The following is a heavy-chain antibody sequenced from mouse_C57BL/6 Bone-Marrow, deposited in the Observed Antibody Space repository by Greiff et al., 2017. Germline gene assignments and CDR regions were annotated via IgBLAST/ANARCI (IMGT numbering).Heavy chain of an antibody. CDR3: TGDYDAYWYCDV. CDR1: GFTFSNYW. CDR2: IRLKSDNYAT. Sequence: EVKVEESGGGLVQPGGSMKLSCVASGFTFSNYWMNWVRQSPEKGLEWVAQIRLKSDNYATHYAESVKGRFTISRDDSKSSVYLQMNNLRAEDTGIYYGTGDYDAYWYCDVWGTGTTVTVSS. D-gene: IGHD2-4*01. J-gene: IGHJ1*03. V-gene: IGHV6-3*01.